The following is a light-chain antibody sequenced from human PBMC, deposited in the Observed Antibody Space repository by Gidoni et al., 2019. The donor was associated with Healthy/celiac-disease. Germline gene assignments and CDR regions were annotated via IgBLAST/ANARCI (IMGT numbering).Light chain of an antibody. Sequence: AIQLTQSPSSLSASVGDRVTITCRASQGISTALAWYQQTPGKAPKLLIYDATSLESGVPSRCSGRGSGTDFTLTISSLQPEDFATYYCQQFNSYPHTFGQGTKLEIK. J-gene: IGKJ2*01. CDR2: DAT. V-gene: IGKV1-13*02. CDR3: QQFNSYPHT. CDR1: QGISTA.